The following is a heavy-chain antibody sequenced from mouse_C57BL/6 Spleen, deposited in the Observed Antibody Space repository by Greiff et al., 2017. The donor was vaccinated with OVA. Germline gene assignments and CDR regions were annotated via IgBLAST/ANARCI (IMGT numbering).Heavy chain of an antibody. J-gene: IGHJ4*01. V-gene: IGHV2-6*03. Sequence: VKLVESGPGLVAPSQSLSITCTVSGFSLTSYGVHWVRQPPGKGLEWLVVIWSDGSTTYNSALKSRLSISKDNSKSQVFLKMNSLQTDDTAMYYCARGYYGPDYYAMDYWGQGTSVTVSS. D-gene: IGHD2-1*01. CDR2: IWSDGST. CDR1: GFSLTSYG. CDR3: ARGYYGPDYYAMDY.